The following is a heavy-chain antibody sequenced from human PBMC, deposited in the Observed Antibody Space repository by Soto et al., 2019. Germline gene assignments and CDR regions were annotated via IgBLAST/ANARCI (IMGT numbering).Heavy chain of an antibody. J-gene: IGHJ4*02. D-gene: IGHD3-10*01. CDR1: GFTFSSYA. Sequence: GGSLRLSCAASGFTFSSYAMSWVRQAPGKGLEWDSAISGRGGSTYYADSVKGRFTISRDNSKNTLYLQMNSLRAEDTAVYYCAKPGPRVRVLYYFDYWGQGTLVTVSS. CDR3: AKPGPRVRVLYYFDY. CDR2: ISGRGGST. V-gene: IGHV3-23*01.